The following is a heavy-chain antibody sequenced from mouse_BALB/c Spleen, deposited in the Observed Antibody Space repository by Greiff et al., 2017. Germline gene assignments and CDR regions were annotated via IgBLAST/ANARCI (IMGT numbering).Heavy chain of an antibody. D-gene: IGHD2-1*01. CDR2: IYPYNGGT. Sequence: VQLQQSGPELVKPGASVKISCKASGYTFTDYNMHWVKQSHGKSLEWIGYIYPYNGGTGYNQKFKSKATLTVDNSSSTAYMELRSLTSEDSAVYCCAPYGNYAMDYWGQGTSVTVSS. CDR3: APYGNYAMDY. J-gene: IGHJ4*01. V-gene: IGHV1S29*02. CDR1: GYTFTDYN.